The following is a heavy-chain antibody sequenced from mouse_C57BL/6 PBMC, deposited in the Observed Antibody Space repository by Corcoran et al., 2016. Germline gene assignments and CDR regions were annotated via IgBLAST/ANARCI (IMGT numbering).Heavy chain of an antibody. J-gene: IGHJ4*01. CDR3: ARGKGYYYGSSPFMDY. CDR2: INPNNGGT. CDR1: GYTFTDYY. Sequence: EVQLQQSGPELVKPGASVKISCKASGYTFTDYYMNWVKQSHGKSLEWIGDINPNNGGTSYNQKFKGKATLTVDKSSSTAYMELRSLTSEDSAVYYCARGKGYYYGSSPFMDYWGQGTSVTVSS. V-gene: IGHV1-26*01. D-gene: IGHD1-1*01.